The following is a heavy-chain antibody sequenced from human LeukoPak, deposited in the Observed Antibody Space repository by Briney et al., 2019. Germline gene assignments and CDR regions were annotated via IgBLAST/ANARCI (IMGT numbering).Heavy chain of an antibody. J-gene: IGHJ4*02. Sequence: GGSLRLFCAASGFTFSSYEMNWVRQAPGKGLECVSYISSGGDTIYYADSVKGRFTISRDNAKNSLYLQMNSLRAEDTAVYYCARVAGYYDWEYYFDYWGQGTLVTVSS. CDR2: ISSGGDTI. CDR1: GFTFSSYE. CDR3: ARVAGYYDWEYYFDY. V-gene: IGHV3-48*03. D-gene: IGHD3-9*01.